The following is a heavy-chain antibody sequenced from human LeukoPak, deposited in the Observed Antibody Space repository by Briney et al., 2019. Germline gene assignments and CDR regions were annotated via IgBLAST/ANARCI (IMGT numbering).Heavy chain of an antibody. CDR1: GDSISNYF. CDR3: AREGPCGGSCYDAFDI. J-gene: IGHJ3*02. D-gene: IGHD2-15*01. V-gene: IGHV4-4*07. Sequence: SETLTLTCTVSGDSISNYFWSWIRQPAGKGLEWIGRIYTTGSTRYNPSLNSRLTMSVDTSKNQFSLRLSSVTAADTAVYYCAREGPCGGSCYDAFDIWGQGTMVTVSS. CDR2: IYTTGST.